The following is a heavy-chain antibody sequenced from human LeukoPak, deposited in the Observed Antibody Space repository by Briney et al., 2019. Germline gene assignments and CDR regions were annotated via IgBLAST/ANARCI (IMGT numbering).Heavy chain of an antibody. CDR1: GGSFSGYY. CDR3: ARGYYYGSGSYSY. V-gene: IGHV4-34*01. J-gene: IGHJ4*02. CDR2: INHSGST. Sequence: KPSETLSLTCAVYGGSFSGYYWSWIRQPPGKGLEWIGEINHSGSTNYNPPLKSRVTISVDTSKNQFSLKLSSVTAADTAVYYCARGYYYGSGSYSYWGQGTLVTVSS. D-gene: IGHD3-10*01.